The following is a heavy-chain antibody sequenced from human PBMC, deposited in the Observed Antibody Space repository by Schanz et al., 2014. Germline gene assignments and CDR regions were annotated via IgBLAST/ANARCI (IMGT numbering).Heavy chain of an antibody. CDR3: ARDKGGYYPFDY. J-gene: IGHJ4*02. V-gene: IGHV3-7*01. CDR1: GFTFGTFW. Sequence: VQLEESGGCLLQPGGSLRLSCAASGFTFGTFWMSWVRQAQGKGLEWVANINQDGSDKSYVDYVKGRFTISRDNAKNSLYLQMNSLRAEATAVYYCARDKGGYYPFDYWGQGSLVTVSS. CDR2: INQDGSDK. D-gene: IGHD3-22*01.